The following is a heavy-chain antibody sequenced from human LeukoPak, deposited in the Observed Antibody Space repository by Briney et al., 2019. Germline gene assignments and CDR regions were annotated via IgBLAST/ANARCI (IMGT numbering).Heavy chain of an antibody. Sequence: SETLSLTSTVPGGSISSYYWSCIRPPPGEGLEWSRYIYYSGSTNYNPSLKSRVTISVDTSKNQFSLKLSSVTAADTAVYYCARDLPYCGGDCYSGYDAFDIWGQGTMVTVSS. CDR2: IYYSGST. D-gene: IGHD2-21*01. V-gene: IGHV4-59*01. CDR1: GGSISSYY. CDR3: ARDLPYCGGDCYSGYDAFDI. J-gene: IGHJ3*02.